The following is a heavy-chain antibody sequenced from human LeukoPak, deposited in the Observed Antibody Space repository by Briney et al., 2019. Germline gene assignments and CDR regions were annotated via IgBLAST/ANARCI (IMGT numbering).Heavy chain of an antibody. Sequence: GGSLRLSCAASGFTFNNYWMIWVRQAPGKGLEWVANIKKDGSEKYFVDSVKGRFTFTRDNAKNSLHVQMNGLRVEDTGVYYCAISRGWYALDIWGQGTMVTVSS. D-gene: IGHD3-16*01. J-gene: IGHJ3*02. CDR2: IKKDGSEK. CDR1: GFTFNNYW. CDR3: AISRGWYALDI. V-gene: IGHV3-7*01.